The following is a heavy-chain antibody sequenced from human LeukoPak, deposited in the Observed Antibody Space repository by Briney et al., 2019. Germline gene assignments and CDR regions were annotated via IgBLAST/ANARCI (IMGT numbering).Heavy chain of an antibody. V-gene: IGHV3-23*01. J-gene: IGHJ4*02. Sequence: GGSLRLSCAASGFTFSSYSMNWVRQAPGKGLEWVSGISGSGHGGNTYYADSVKGRFTISRDNSKNSLYLQMNSLRAEDTAVYYCAKAGSIRFDYWGQGSLVTVSS. CDR1: GFTFSSYS. D-gene: IGHD1-26*01. CDR2: ISGSGHGGNT. CDR3: AKAGSIRFDY.